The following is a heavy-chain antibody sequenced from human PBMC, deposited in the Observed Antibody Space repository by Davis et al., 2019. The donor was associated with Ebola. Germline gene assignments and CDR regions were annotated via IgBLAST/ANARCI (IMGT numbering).Heavy chain of an antibody. J-gene: IGHJ4*02. CDR1: GFSVNHNY. Sequence: GGSLRLSCAASGFSVNHNYMIWVRQAPGKGLDWVSSLNSAGGTYNADSVKGRFTTSRDTSKNTLYLQMNSLRAEDTALYYCARAQFPTTSDHWGQGTLVTVSS. CDR2: LNSAGGT. D-gene: IGHD1-1*01. V-gene: IGHV3-53*01. CDR3: ARAQFPTTSDH.